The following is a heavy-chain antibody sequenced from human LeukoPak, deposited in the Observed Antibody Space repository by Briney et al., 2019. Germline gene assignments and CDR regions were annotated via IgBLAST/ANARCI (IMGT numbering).Heavy chain of an antibody. CDR1: GVSISSYY. CDR3: ARGGVPGGFYGSFDY. J-gene: IGHJ4*02. CDR2: IYYSGST. V-gene: IGHV4-59*01. D-gene: IGHD3-3*01. Sequence: PSETLSLTCTVSGVSISSYYWSWIRQPPGKGLEWVGYIYYSGSTNYNPSLKSRVTISVDTSKNQFSLKLNSVTAADTAVYYCARGGVPGGFYGSFDYWGQGTLVSVSS.